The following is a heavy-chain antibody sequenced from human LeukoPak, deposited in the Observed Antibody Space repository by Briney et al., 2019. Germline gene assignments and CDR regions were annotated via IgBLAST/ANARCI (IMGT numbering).Heavy chain of an antibody. CDR3: ATRAVTYYYDSSDY. V-gene: IGHV4-39*01. J-gene: IGHJ4*02. D-gene: IGHD3-22*01. CDR2: IYYSGST. Sequence: SETLSLTCTVSGGSISSSSYYWGWIRQPPGKGLEWIGSIYYSGSTYYNPSLKSRVTISVDTSKNQFSLKLSSVTAADTAVYYCATRAVTYYYDSSDYWGQGTLVTVSS. CDR1: GGSISSSSYY.